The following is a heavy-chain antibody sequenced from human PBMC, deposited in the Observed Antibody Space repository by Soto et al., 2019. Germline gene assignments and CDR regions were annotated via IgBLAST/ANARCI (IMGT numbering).Heavy chain of an antibody. D-gene: IGHD1-26*01. CDR1: GYTFTSYY. V-gene: IGHV1-46*01. CDR3: ARVIRATSDFDY. CDR2: INPGGGST. Sequence: QVQLVQSGAEVKKPGASVKVSCKASGYTFTSYYMHWVRQAPGQGLEWMGIINPGGGSTSYAQKVQGRVTMPGDTSTSTVYMELSSLRSEDTAVYYCARVIRATSDFDYWGQGTLVTVSS. J-gene: IGHJ4*02.